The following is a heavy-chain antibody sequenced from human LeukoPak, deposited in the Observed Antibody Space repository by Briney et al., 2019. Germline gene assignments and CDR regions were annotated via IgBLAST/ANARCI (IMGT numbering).Heavy chain of an antibody. D-gene: IGHD2-21*01. CDR2: IYYSGST. J-gene: IGHJ3*02. V-gene: IGHV4-59*13. CDR3: ARIYCGGDCSIFDI. Sequence: SSETLSLTCTVSGGSISSYYWSWIRQPPGKGLEWIGYIYYSGSTNYNPSLKSRVTISVDTSKNQFSLKLSSVTAADTAVYYCARIYCGGDCSIFDIWGQGTMVTVSS. CDR1: GGSISSYY.